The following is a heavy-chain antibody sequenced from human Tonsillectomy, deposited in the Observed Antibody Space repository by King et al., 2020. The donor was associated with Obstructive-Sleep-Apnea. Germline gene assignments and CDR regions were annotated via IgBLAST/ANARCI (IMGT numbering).Heavy chain of an antibody. J-gene: IGHJ2*01. CDR3: ARDAGIAVAGGDVGWYFDF. D-gene: IGHD6-19*01. CDR2: ISYDGSNK. Sequence: VQLVESGGGVVQPGRSLRLSCAASGFTFSSYAMHWVRQAPGKGLEWVAVISYDGSNKYYADSVKGRCTISRDNSKKTLYLQMNSLRTEDTAVHYCARDAGIAVAGGDVGWYFDFWGRGTLVTVSS. V-gene: IGHV3-30-3*01. CDR1: GFTFSSYA.